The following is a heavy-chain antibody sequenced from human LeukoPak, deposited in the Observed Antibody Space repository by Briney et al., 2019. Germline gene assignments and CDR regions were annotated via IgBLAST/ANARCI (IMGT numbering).Heavy chain of an antibody. CDR3: AREADCSGGGCYRGAFDI. CDR2: IWYDGSNK. D-gene: IGHD2-15*01. CDR1: GFTFSTYA. J-gene: IGHJ3*02. V-gene: IGHV3-33*01. Sequence: GGSLRLSCAASGFTFSTYAMHWVRQAPGKGLEWVAVIWYDGSNKYYGDSVKGRLTISRDNSKNTLFLQMNSLRAEDTAVYYCAREADCSGGGCYRGAFDIWGQGTMVAVSP.